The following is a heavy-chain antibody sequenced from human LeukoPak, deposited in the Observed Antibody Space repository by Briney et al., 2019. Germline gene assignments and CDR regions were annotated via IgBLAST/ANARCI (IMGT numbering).Heavy chain of an antibody. J-gene: IGHJ6*03. V-gene: IGHV3-23*01. CDR2: ISGSSSST. Sequence: QTGGSLRLSCAASGFTFSSYVMNWVRQAPGKGLEWVSGISGSSSSTYYADSVKGRFTISRDNSKDTLYLQMNSLRAEDTALYYCAKGISGYYYYMDVWGKGTTVIVSS. CDR3: AKGISGYYYYMDV. CDR1: GFTFSSYV. D-gene: IGHD2-15*01.